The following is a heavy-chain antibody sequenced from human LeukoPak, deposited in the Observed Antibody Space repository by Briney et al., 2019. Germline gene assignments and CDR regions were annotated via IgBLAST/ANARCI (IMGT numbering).Heavy chain of an antibody. J-gene: IGHJ4*02. V-gene: IGHV3-7*01. CDR3: ARERDGRFFDY. CDR2: INQDGSEK. Sequence: GGSLRLSCAASGFTFSSYAMSWVRQAPGKGLEWVANINQDGSEKYFVDSVRGRFTISRDNSKNSLHPEMNTLGAEDTALYYCARERDGRFFDYWGQGTLVTVSS. CDR1: GFTFSSYA. D-gene: IGHD5-24*01.